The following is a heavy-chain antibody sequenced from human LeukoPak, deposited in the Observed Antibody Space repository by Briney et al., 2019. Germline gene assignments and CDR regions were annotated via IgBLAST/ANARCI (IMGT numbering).Heavy chain of an antibody. CDR2: ISYDGSNK. CDR1: GFTFSSYA. Sequence: PGRSLRLSCAASGFTFSSYAMHWVRQAPGKGLEWVAVISYDGSNKYYADSVKGRFTISRDNSKNTLYLQMNGLRAEDTAVYYCAKAASPTTRYFDYWGQGTLVTVSS. V-gene: IGHV3-30-3*01. J-gene: IGHJ4*02. D-gene: IGHD1-26*01. CDR3: AKAASPTTRYFDY.